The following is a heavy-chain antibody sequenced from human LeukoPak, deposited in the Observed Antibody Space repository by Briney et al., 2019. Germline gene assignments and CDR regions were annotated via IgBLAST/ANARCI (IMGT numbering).Heavy chain of an antibody. Sequence: ASVKVSYKVSGYTLTELSMHWVRQAPGKGLEWMGGFDPEDGETIYAQKFQGRVTMTEDTSTDTAYMELSSLRSEDTAVYYCATGFGYSSGRRRFDPWGQGTLVTVSS. V-gene: IGHV1-24*01. CDR3: ATGFGYSSGRRRFDP. J-gene: IGHJ5*02. D-gene: IGHD6-25*01. CDR2: FDPEDGET. CDR1: GYTLTELS.